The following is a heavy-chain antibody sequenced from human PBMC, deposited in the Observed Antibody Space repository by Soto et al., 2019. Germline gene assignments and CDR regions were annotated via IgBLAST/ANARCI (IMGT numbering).Heavy chain of an antibody. CDR3: ARVEGGATAY. Sequence: QVQLVQSGAEVKKPGASVKVSCKASGYTFTSYYMHWVRQAPGQGLEWMGIINPSGGSTSYAQKCEGIVPMPRTTSRSKVCMGQSGLSSEGRAGYYWARVEGGATAYWGQGTLVTVSS. D-gene: IGHD1-26*01. V-gene: IGHV1-46*01. CDR2: INPSGGST. J-gene: IGHJ4*02. CDR1: GYTFTSYY.